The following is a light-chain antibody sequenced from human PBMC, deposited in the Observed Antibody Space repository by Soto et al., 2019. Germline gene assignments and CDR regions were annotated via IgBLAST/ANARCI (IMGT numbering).Light chain of an antibody. CDR1: QGIGDT. V-gene: IGKV3-15*01. CDR3: QHYVNWPLT. CDR2: DTS. J-gene: IGKJ4*01. Sequence: EIVMTQSPATLSVSPGEGATPYCRASQGIGDTLAWYQQKPGQTPRLLIYDTSIRATGVPARFSGSRSGAEFTLTISSLQSEDFAVYYCQHYVNWPLTFGGGTKVDIK.